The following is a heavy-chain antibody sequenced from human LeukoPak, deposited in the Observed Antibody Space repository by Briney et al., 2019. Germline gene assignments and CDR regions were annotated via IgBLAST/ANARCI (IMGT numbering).Heavy chain of an antibody. CDR3: ARELADILTGYFPYYFDY. J-gene: IGHJ4*02. V-gene: IGHV3-30-3*01. CDR1: GFTVSSNY. CDR2: ISYDGSNK. D-gene: IGHD3-9*01. Sequence: GGSLRLSCAASGFTVSSNYMSWVRQAPGKGLEWVAVISYDGSNKYYADSVKGRFTISRDNSKNTLYLQMNSLRAEDTAVYYCARELADILTGYFPYYFDYWGQGTLVTVSS.